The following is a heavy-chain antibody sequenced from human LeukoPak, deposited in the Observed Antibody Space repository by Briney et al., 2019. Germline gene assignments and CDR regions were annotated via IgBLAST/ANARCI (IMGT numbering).Heavy chain of an antibody. CDR3: ARGDPVVPAAINYYYYGMDV. CDR2: ISAYNGNT. V-gene: IGHV1-18*04. Sequence: WASVKVSCKASGYTFTGYYMHWVRQAPGQGLEWMGWISAYNGNTNYAQTLQGRVTMTTDTSTSTAYMELRSLRSDDTAVYYCARGDPVVPAAINYYYYGMDVWGQGTTVTVSS. CDR1: GYTFTGYY. J-gene: IGHJ6*02. D-gene: IGHD2-2*02.